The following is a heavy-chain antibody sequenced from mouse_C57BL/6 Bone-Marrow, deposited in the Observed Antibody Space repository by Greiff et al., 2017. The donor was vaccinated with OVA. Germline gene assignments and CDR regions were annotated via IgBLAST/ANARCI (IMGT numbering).Heavy chain of an antibody. CDR1: GYAFSSSW. CDR3: ARGGYDDGAWFAY. J-gene: IGHJ3*01. CDR2: ISPGDGDP. D-gene: IGHD2-2*01. V-gene: IGHV1-82*01. Sequence: VQLKESGPELVKPGASVKISCKASGYAFSSSWMNWVKQRPGKGLAWIGRISPGDGDPNYHGKFKGQATLTADKSSSTAYMQLSSLTSEDSAVYFCARGGYDDGAWFAYWGQGTLVTVSA.